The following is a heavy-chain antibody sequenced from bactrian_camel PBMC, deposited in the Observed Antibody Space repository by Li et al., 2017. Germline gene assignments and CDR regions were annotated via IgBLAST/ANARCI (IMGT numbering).Heavy chain of an antibody. V-gene: IGHV3S25*01. Sequence: QLVESGGGLVQPGGSLRLSCAASGFTFSSYWMYWVRQAPGKGLEWVSTISNNGGTTFGADSIKGRFTISRDTAKSTVYLQMNSLKPDDTAVYYCVRDYAYCSGGHCYGYWGQGTQVTVS. CDR2: ISNNGGTT. J-gene: IGHJ4*01. D-gene: IGHD1*01. CDR3: VRDYAYCSGGHCYGY. CDR1: GFTFSSYW.